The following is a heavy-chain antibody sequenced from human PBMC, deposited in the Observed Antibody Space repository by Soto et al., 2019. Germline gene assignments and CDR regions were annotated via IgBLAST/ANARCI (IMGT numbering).Heavy chain of an antibody. CDR1: GYTFTGYY. CDR3: ARQLDSTVGAILY. CDR2: INPNSGGT. J-gene: IGHJ4*02. Sequence: GASVKVSFKASGYTFTGYYMHWVRQAPGQGLEWMGWINPNSGGTNYAQKFQGWVTMTRDTSISTAYMELSRLRSDDTAVYYCARQLDSTVGAILYWGQGTLVTVSS. V-gene: IGHV1-2*04. D-gene: IGHD1-26*01.